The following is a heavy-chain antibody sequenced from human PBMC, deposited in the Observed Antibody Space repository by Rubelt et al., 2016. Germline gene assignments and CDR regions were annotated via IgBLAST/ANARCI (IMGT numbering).Heavy chain of an antibody. CDR1: GGTFSSYA. V-gene: IGHV1-69*04. CDR3: ASSLPNLFGIAARDYYYYYGMDV. D-gene: IGHD6-6*01. J-gene: IGHJ6*02. CDR2: IIPILGIA. Sequence: QVQLVQSGAEVKKPGSSVKVSCKASGGTFSSYAISWVRQAPGQGLEWMGRIIPILGIANYAQKFQGRVTITADKSTSTGYRELSSLRSEDTAVYYCASSLPNLFGIAARDYYYYYGMDVWGQGTTVTVSS.